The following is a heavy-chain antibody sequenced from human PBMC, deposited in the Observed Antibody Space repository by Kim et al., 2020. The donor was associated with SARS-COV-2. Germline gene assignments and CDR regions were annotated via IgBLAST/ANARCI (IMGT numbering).Heavy chain of an antibody. J-gene: IGHJ4*02. D-gene: IGHD2-8*01. CDR3: SRDLFNAAADY. Sequence: GGSLRLSCAASGFSFRKYGMHWVRQAPGKGLEWVAVISSDGNKNYVDSVKGRFTISRDTSSNTLFLQMDTLSAEDTALYYCSRDLFNAAADYWGQGAPVT. V-gene: IGHV3-33*05. CDR1: GFSFRKYG. CDR2: ISSDGNK.